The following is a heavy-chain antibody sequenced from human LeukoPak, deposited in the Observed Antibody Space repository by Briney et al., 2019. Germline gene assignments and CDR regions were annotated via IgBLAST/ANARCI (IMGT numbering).Heavy chain of an antibody. CDR1: GGSITHSY. V-gene: IGHV4-4*07. Sequence: SETLSLTCTVSGGSITHSYWSWIRHSAGTGMKWIGRIHATGTTNYNPSFKSRVSMSLDMPTSQFSLTLSAVTVADTATYYCARIFDRDVWGQGALVTVSP. J-gene: IGHJ3*01. CDR2: IHATGTT. D-gene: IGHD3-22*01. CDR3: ARIFDRDV.